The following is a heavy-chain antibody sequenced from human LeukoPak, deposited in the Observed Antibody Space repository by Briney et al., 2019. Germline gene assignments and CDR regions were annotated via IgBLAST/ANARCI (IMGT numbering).Heavy chain of an antibody. Sequence: ASVKFSCEASGYNCARYGMSGELEARGKGLEWMGWISAYNGNTNYAQKLQGRVTMTTDTSTSTAYMELRSLRSDDTALYYCARVNCGGDCYGFDYWGQGTLVTVSS. CDR2: ISAYNGNT. V-gene: IGHV1-18*01. D-gene: IGHD2-21*02. J-gene: IGHJ4*02. CDR1: GYNCARYG. CDR3: ARVNCGGDCYGFDY.